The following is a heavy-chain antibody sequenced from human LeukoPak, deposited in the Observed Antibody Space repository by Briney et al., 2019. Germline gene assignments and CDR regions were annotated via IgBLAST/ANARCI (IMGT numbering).Heavy chain of an antibody. CDR2: INSNSGGT. CDR3: ARGYCTNGVCYYFDY. D-gene: IGHD2-8*01. J-gene: IGHJ4*02. V-gene: IGHV1-2*02. Sequence: ASVKVSCKASGYTFTGYYMHWVRQAPGQGLEWMGWINSNSGGTNYAQKFQGRVTMTRDTSISTAYMELSRLRSDDTAVYYCARGYCTNGVCYYFDYWGQGTLVTVSS. CDR1: GYTFTGYY.